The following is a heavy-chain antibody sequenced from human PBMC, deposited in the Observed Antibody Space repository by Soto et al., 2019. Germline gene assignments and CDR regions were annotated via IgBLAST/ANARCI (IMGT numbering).Heavy chain of an antibody. CDR2: INHSGST. J-gene: IGHJ6*02. D-gene: IGHD6-19*01. Sequence: LSLTCAVYGGSFSGYYWSWIRQPPGKGLEWIGEINHSGSTNYNPSLKSRVTISVDTSKNQFSLKLSSVTAADTAVYYCARFMRRQYSSGWYYYYYGMDVWGQGTTVTVSS. CDR1: GGSFSGYY. V-gene: IGHV4-34*01. CDR3: ARFMRRQYSSGWYYYYYGMDV.